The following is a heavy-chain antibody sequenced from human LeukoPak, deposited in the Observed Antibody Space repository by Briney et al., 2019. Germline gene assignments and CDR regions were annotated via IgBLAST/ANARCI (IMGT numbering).Heavy chain of an antibody. Sequence: SETLSLTCTVSGGSISSYYWSWIRQPPGKELEWIGYIYYSGNTNYNPSLKSRVTTSRDTPKNQFSLTLSSMTAADTATYYCVRASVDSGGAFDVWGQGTVVTVSS. CDR2: IYYSGNT. J-gene: IGHJ3*01. D-gene: IGHD5-12*01. V-gene: IGHV4-59*01. CDR3: VRASVDSGGAFDV. CDR1: GGSISSYY.